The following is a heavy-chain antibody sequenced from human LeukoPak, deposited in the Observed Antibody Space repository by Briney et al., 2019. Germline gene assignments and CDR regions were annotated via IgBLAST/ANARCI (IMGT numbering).Heavy chain of an antibody. CDR3: ARARTVAGATRRPAFVI. J-gene: IGHJ3*02. V-gene: IGHV1-2*02. CDR1: GYTFTGYY. Sequence: GASVKVSCKASGYTFTGYYMHWVRQAPGQGLEWMGWINPNSGGTNYAQKFQGRVTMTRDTSISTAYMELSRLRSDATAVYYCARARTVAGATRRPAFVIWGQGTMVTVSS. CDR2: INPNSGGT. D-gene: IGHD1-26*01.